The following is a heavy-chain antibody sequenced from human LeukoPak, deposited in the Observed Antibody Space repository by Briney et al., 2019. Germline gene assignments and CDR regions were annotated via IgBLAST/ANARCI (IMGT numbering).Heavy chain of an antibody. J-gene: IGHJ4*02. V-gene: IGHV1-2*06. CDR3: ARQPGTYYYDSSGSLSGY. CDR1: GYTFTGYY. CDR2: INPNSGGT. D-gene: IGHD3-22*01. Sequence: ASVKVSCKASGYTFTGYYMHWVRQAPGQGLEWMGRINPNSGGTNYAQKFQGRVTMTRDTSIRTAFMELSRLRSDDTAVYYCARQPGTYYYDSSGSLSGYWGQGTLVTVSS.